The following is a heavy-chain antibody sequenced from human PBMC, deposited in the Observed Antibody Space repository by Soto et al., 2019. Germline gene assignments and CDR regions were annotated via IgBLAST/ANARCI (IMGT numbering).Heavy chain of an antibody. CDR1: GFTLSDHY. Sequence: EVQLVESGGGLVQPGGSLRLSCAASGFTLSDHYMDWVRQAPGKGLEWIGRSRNKANSYTTEYAASVKGRFTISRDDSKNSLYLQMNSLTLEDTAVYYCARGGYSGGYVYFQHWGQGTLVTVSS. D-gene: IGHD1-26*01. J-gene: IGHJ1*01. CDR2: SRNKANSYTT. V-gene: IGHV3-72*01. CDR3: ARGGYSGGYVYFQH.